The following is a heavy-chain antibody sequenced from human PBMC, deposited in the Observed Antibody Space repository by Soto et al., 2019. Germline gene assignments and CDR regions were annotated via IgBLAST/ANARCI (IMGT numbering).Heavy chain of an antibody. Sequence: GGSLRLSCAASGFTFSSYGMHWVRQAPGKGLEWVAVISYDGSNKYYADSVKGRFTISRDNSKNTLYLQMNSLRAEDTAVYYCAKDFSLGYCSSTSCHGIDYWGQGTLVTVSS. CDR3: AKDFSLGYCSSTSCHGIDY. CDR2: ISYDGSNK. V-gene: IGHV3-30*18. J-gene: IGHJ4*02. D-gene: IGHD2-2*01. CDR1: GFTFSSYG.